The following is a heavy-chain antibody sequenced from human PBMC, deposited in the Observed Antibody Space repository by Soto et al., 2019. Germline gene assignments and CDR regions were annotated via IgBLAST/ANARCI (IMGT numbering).Heavy chain of an antibody. CDR1: GGTFSTYT. CDR3: ARLRDSDGMDV. CDR2: IIPILGIP. Sequence: QVQLVQSGAEVKKPGSSVKVSCKASGGTFSTYTITWVRQAPGQGLEWMGRIIPILGIPNYAQKFQGRVTITADKSPSTAYMELSSLRSEDTAVYYCARLRDSDGMDVWGQGTTVTVSS. J-gene: IGHJ6*02. V-gene: IGHV1-69*02. D-gene: IGHD1-26*01.